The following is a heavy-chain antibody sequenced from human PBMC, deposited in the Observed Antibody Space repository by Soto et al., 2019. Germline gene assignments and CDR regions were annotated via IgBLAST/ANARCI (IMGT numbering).Heavy chain of an antibody. V-gene: IGHV3-64D*06. J-gene: IGHJ6*02. CDR3: VKSFVSSITGFSYYYGWDV. CDR2: ISNHGGST. CDR1: GFTFSSFA. Sequence: RLSCSASGFTFSSFAMHWVRQAPDKGLHYVSAISNHGGSTYYADSVKGRFTMSRDNSKSTLFLQMSSLSPEDTGVYYRVKSFVSSITGFSYYYGWDVWGQGTTVTVSS. D-gene: IGHD5-12*01.